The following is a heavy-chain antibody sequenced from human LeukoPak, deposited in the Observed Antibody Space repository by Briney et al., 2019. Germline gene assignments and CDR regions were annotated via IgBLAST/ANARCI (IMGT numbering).Heavy chain of an antibody. V-gene: IGHV1-24*01. CDR2: FDPEDGET. CDR1: GYTLTELS. Sequence: ASVKVSCKVSGYTLTELSMHWVRQAPGKGLEWMGGFDPEDGETIYAQKFQGRVTMTEDTSTDTAYMELSSLRSEDTALYYCAKGPGVATVKRYLDYWGQGTLVTVSS. D-gene: IGHD4-11*01. CDR3: AKGPGVATVKRYLDY. J-gene: IGHJ4*02.